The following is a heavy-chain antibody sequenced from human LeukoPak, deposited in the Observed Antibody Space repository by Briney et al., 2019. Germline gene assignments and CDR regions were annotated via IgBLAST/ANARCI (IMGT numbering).Heavy chain of an antibody. J-gene: IGHJ4*02. Sequence: ASVKVSCKASGYTFTSYGISWVRQAPGQGLEWMGWISAYNGNTNYAQKLQGRVTMTRNTSISTAHMELSSLRSEDTAVYYCARDLGYYGSGSYYNYFDYWGQGTLVTVSS. CDR1: GYTFTSYG. D-gene: IGHD3-10*01. V-gene: IGHV1-18*01. CDR2: ISAYNGNT. CDR3: ARDLGYYGSGSYYNYFDY.